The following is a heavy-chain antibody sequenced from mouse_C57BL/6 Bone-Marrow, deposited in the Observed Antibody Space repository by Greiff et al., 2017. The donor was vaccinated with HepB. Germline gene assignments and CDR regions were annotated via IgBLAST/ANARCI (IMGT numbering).Heavy chain of an antibody. CDR3: ARERDYYGSSAGFAY. D-gene: IGHD1-1*01. Sequence: EVKLQESGGGLVKPGGSLKLSCAASGFTFSSYAMSWVRQTPEKRLEWVATISDGGSYTYYPDNVKGRFTISRDNAKNNLYLQMSHLKSEDTAMYYCARERDYYGSSAGFAYWGQGTLVTVSA. CDR1: GFTFSSYA. V-gene: IGHV5-4*01. J-gene: IGHJ3*01. CDR2: ISDGGSYT.